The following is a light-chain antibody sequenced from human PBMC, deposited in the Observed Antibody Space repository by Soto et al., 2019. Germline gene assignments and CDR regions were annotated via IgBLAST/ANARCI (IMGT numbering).Light chain of an antibody. Sequence: DIQMNQSPSTLSASVGDRVTITCRASQSITTWLAWYQQKPGKAPKLLISKASSLESGVPSRFSGSGSGTEFTLTISSLQPDDFATYYCQQYNNYPWTFGQGTTVVIK. CDR1: QSITTW. CDR2: KAS. CDR3: QQYNNYPWT. V-gene: IGKV1-5*03. J-gene: IGKJ1*01.